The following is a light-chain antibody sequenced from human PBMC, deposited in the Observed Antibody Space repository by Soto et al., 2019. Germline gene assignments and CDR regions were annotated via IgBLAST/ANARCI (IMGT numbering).Light chain of an antibody. CDR2: DNS. V-gene: IGLV1-40*01. J-gene: IGLJ3*02. CDR3: QSYDSSLRGWV. CDR1: SSNIGAGYD. Sequence: QSVLTQPPSVSRAPGQRVTISCTGSSSNIGAGYDVHWYQQLPGTAPKLLIYDNSNRPSGVPDRFSGSESRTSAPLAITGLQADDEADYYCQSYDSSLRGWVFGGGTKLTVL.